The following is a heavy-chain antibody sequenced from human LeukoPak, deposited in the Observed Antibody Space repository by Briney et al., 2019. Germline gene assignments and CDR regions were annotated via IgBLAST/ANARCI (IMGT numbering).Heavy chain of an antibody. CDR2: IKQDGSEK. Sequence: PGGSLRLSCAASGFTFSSYWMSWVRQAPGKGLEWVANIKQDGSEKYYVDSVKGRFTISRDNAKNSLYLQMNSLRAEDTAVYYCARDANLGWLFSFRWFDPWGQGTLVTVSS. J-gene: IGHJ5*02. CDR1: GFTFSSYW. CDR3: ARDANLGWLFSFRWFDP. D-gene: IGHD3-22*01. V-gene: IGHV3-7*01.